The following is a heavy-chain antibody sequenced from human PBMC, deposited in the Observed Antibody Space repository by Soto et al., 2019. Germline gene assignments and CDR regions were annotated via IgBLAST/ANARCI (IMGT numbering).Heavy chain of an antibody. CDR1: GYTFTSYG. J-gene: IGHJ6*02. CDR3: ARGDYGETRPLGYFYYYYGMDV. CDR2: ISAYNGNT. D-gene: IGHD4-17*01. V-gene: IGHV1-18*01. Sequence: QVQLVQSGAEVKKPGASVKVSCKASGYTFTSYGISWVRQAPGQGLEWMGWISAYNGNTNYAQKLQGRVTMTTDTSTSTAYMELRSLRSDDTAVYYCARGDYGETRPLGYFYYYYGMDVWGQGTTVTVSS.